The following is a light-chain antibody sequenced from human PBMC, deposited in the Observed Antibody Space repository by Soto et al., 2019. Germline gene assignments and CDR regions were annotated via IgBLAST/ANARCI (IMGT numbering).Light chain of an antibody. V-gene: IGLV2-14*02. CDR3: SSYTSRSTLV. Sequence: QSVLTQPASVSGSPGQSITISCTGTSSDVGSYNLVSWYQQHPGKAPKLMIYAGSKRPSGVSNRFSGSKSGNTASLTISGLQAEDEADYYCSSYTSRSTLVFGTGTKVTVL. CDR1: SSDVGSYNL. J-gene: IGLJ1*01. CDR2: AGS.